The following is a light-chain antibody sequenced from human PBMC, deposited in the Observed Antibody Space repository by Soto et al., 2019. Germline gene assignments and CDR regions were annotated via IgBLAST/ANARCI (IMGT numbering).Light chain of an antibody. V-gene: IGKV3-15*01. Sequence: EIVLTRCRGTLSLSPGERATLSFSASQIVSSNLAWYQQKPGQAPRLLIYGASTRATGIPARFSGSGSGTEFTLTISSLQSEDFAVYYCQQYNNWPPWTFGQGTRLEI. CDR1: QIVSSN. CDR3: QQYNNWPPWT. CDR2: GAS. J-gene: IGKJ5*01.